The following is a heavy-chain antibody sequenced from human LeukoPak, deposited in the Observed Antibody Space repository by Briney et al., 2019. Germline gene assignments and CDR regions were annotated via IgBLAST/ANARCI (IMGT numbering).Heavy chain of an antibody. D-gene: IGHD4-17*01. Sequence: PSETLSLTCTVSGGSISSYYWSWIRQPPGKGLEWIGYIYYSGSTNYNPSLKSRVTISVETSKNQFSLKLSSVTAADTAVYYCARHYWTTVTTARFDPWGQGTLVTVSS. J-gene: IGHJ5*02. CDR1: GGSISSYY. V-gene: IGHV4-59*01. CDR3: ARHYWTTVTTARFDP. CDR2: IYYSGST.